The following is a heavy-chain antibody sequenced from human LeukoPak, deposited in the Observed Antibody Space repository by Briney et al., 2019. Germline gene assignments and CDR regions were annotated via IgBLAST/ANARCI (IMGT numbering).Heavy chain of an antibody. J-gene: IGHJ4*02. CDR1: GFTFTTYS. D-gene: IGHD3-22*01. CDR2: ISGSSSYI. CDR3: ASRPYDNSGYYYV. Sequence: PGGSLRLSCAASGFTFTTYSMDWVRQAPGKGLEWVSSISGSSSYIYYADSVKGRLTISRDNAKNSLFLQMNSLRAEDTAVYYCASRPYDNSGYYYVWGQGTLVTVSS. V-gene: IGHV3-21*01.